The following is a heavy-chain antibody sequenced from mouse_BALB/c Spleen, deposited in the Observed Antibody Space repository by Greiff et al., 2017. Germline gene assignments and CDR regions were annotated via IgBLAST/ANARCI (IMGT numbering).Heavy chain of an antibody. D-gene: IGHD2-4*01. Sequence: QVQLQQPGAELVKPGASVKMSCKASGYTFTSYWMHWVKQRPGQGLEWIGVIDPSDSYTSYNQKFKGKATLTVDTSSSTAYMQLSSLTSEDSAVYYCTREGLRHAMDYWGQGTSVTVSS. J-gene: IGHJ4*01. CDR3: TREGLRHAMDY. V-gene: IGHV1S127*01. CDR2: IDPSDSYT. CDR1: GYTFTSYW.